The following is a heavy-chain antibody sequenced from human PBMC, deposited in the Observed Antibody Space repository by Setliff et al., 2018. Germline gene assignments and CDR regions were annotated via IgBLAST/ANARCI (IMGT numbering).Heavy chain of an antibody. V-gene: IGHV1-2*02. CDR2: ISPKSGGT. J-gene: IGHJ4*02. CDR3: ARVGFRGVMSAYFDF. D-gene: IGHD3-10*01. CDR1: GYIFNDFY. Sequence: ASVKVSCKASGYIFNDFYIHWVRQAPGQGLEWMGWISPKSGGTNYGQKFQGRVTMTRDTSISTVYMELSSLRSEDTAVYYCARVGFRGVMSAYFDFWGQGTQVTVSS.